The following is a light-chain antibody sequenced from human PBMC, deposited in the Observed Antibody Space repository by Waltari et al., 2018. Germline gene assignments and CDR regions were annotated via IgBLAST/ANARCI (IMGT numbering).Light chain of an antibody. CDR3: QQSYSSPLT. CDR1: QNIRSY. CDR2: TAS. V-gene: IGKV1-39*01. J-gene: IGKJ4*01. Sequence: DIQMTQSPSSLSASVGDRVSITCRASQNIRSYLNWYQQKPGRAPKLLIYTASNLQSGVPSRFSGRGSGTDFTLTISSLQPEDFATYYCQQSYSSPLTFGGGTNVDI.